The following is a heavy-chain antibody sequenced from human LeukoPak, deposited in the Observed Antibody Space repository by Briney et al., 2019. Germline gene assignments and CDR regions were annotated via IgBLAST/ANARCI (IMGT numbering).Heavy chain of an antibody. CDR2: IYSGGST. J-gene: IGHJ5*02. V-gene: IGHV3-53*01. CDR3: AREYYYGSGSYENWFDP. D-gene: IGHD3-10*01. CDR1: GFIVSSNY. Sequence: GGSLRLSCAASGFIVSSNYMNWVRQAPGKGLEWVSVIYSGGSTYHADSVKGRFTISRDNSKNKPDLQMNNPKTEDTAVYYCAREYYYGSGSYENWFDPWGQGTLVTVSS.